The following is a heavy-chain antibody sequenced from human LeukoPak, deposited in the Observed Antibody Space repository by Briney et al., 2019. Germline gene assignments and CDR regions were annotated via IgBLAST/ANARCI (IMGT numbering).Heavy chain of an antibody. V-gene: IGHV3-21*01. CDR1: GFTFSSYE. Sequence: GGSLRLSCVASGFTFSSYEMNWVRQAPGKGLEWVSSISSSSSYIYYADSVNGRFTISRDNAKNSLYLQMNSLRAEDTAVYYCAREDRRDPFFDYWGQGTLVTVSS. CDR2: ISSSSSYI. J-gene: IGHJ4*02. D-gene: IGHD5-24*01. CDR3: AREDRRDPFFDY.